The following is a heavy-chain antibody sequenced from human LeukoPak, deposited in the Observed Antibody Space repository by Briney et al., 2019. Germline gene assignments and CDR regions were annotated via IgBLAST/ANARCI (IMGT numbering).Heavy chain of an antibody. J-gene: IGHJ5*02. CDR3: AREGYSSGWYRSWFDP. V-gene: IGHV1-69*04. D-gene: IGHD6-19*01. Sequence: SVKVSCKASGGTFSSYAISWVRQAPGQGLEWMGRIIPILGIANYAQKFQGRVTITADKSTSTAYMELSSLRSEDTAVYYCAREGYSSGWYRSWFDPWGQGTLVTVSS. CDR1: GGTFSSYA. CDR2: IIPILGIA.